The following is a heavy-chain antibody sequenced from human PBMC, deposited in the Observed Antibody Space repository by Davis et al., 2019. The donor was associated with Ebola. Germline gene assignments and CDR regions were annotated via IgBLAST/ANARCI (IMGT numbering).Heavy chain of an antibody. CDR2: ISSSGSPI. J-gene: IGHJ4*02. V-gene: IGHV3-11*01. CDR1: GFTFSDYY. D-gene: IGHD6-19*01. CDR3: ARQVGSGWDYFDY. Sequence: PGGSLRLSCAASGFTFSDYYMSWIRQAPGEGLEWVSYISSSGSPISYADSVKGRFTISRDNAKNSLYLQMNSLRAEDTAVYYCARQVGSGWDYFDYWGQGTLVTVSS.